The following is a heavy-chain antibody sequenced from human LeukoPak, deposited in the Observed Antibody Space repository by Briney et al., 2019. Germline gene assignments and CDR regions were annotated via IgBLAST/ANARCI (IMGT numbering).Heavy chain of an antibody. Sequence: GGSLRLSCAASGFTFSSYWMSWVRQAPGKGLEWVANIKQDGSEKYYVDSVKGRFTISRDNAKNSLYLQMNSLGAEDTAVYYCARDLEFTGGYSYGGFDPWGQGTLVTVSS. CDR2: IKQDGSEK. CDR3: ARDLEFTGGYSYGGFDP. V-gene: IGHV3-7*01. D-gene: IGHD5-18*01. J-gene: IGHJ5*02. CDR1: GFTFSSYW.